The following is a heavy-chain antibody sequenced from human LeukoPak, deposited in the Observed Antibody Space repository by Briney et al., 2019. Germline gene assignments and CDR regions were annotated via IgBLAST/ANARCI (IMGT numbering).Heavy chain of an antibody. CDR1: GGSISSSY. J-gene: IGHJ6*03. CDR2: IYYSGST. CDR3: GGSTAYYPFSYYYYMDV. D-gene: IGHD3-22*01. Sequence: SETLSLTCTVSGGSISSSYWSWIRQPPGKGLEWIGYIYYSGSTNYNPSLKSRVTISVDTSKNQFSLKLSSVTAADTAVYYCGGSTAYYPFSYYYYMDVWGKGPRSPSP. V-gene: IGHV4-59*08.